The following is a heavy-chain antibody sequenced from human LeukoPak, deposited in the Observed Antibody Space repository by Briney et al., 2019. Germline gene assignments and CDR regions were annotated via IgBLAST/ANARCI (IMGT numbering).Heavy chain of an antibody. CDR1: GGSISSSGYY. Sequence: SETLSLTCTVSGGSISSSGYYWGWIRQPPGKGLEWIGSIYYSGSTYYNPSLKSRVTISVDTSKNQFSLKLSSVTAADTAVYYCARTRYYYGSRSYGAPYYFDYWGQGTLVTVSS. J-gene: IGHJ4*02. V-gene: IGHV4-39*07. CDR2: IYYSGST. CDR3: ARTRYYYGSRSYGAPYYFDY. D-gene: IGHD3-10*01.